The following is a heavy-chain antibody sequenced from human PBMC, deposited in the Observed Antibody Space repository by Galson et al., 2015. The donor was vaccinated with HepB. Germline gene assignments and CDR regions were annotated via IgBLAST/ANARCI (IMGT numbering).Heavy chain of an antibody. CDR1: GGTFSSYT. J-gene: IGHJ6*02. Sequence: SVKVSCKASGGTFSSYTISWVRQAPGQGLEWVGRIIPILGIANYAQKFQGRVTITADKSTSTAYVELSSLRSEDTAVYYCARYRNGDYAYYYYGMDVWGQGTTVTVSS. CDR3: ARYRNGDYAYYYYGMDV. V-gene: IGHV1-69*02. D-gene: IGHD4-17*01. CDR2: IIPILGIA.